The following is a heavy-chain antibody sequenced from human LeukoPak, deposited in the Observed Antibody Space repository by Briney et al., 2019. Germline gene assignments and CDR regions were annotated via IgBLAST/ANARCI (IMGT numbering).Heavy chain of an antibody. V-gene: IGHV1-8*01. CDR1: GYTLTSYD. Sequence: GASVKVSCKASGYTLTSYDINWVRQATGQGLEWMGWMNPNRGNTGYAQKFPGRVTMTRNTSISAAYMELSSLRSEDTAVYYCARGARQDLRYFDWLGPDYWGQGTLVTVSS. J-gene: IGHJ4*02. D-gene: IGHD3-9*01. CDR2: MNPNRGNT. CDR3: ARGARQDLRYFDWLGPDY.